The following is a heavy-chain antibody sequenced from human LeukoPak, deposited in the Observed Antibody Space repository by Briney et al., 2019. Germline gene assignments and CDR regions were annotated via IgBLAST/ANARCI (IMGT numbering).Heavy chain of an antibody. V-gene: IGHV1-69*06. J-gene: IGHJ4*02. Sequence: RWASVKVSCKASGGTFSSYAISWARQAPGQGLEWMGGIIPIFGTANYAQKFQGRVTITADKSTSTAYMELSSLRSEDTAVYYCARAYSGYDLDYWGQGTLVTVSS. D-gene: IGHD5-12*01. CDR1: GGTFSSYA. CDR3: ARAYSGYDLDY. CDR2: IIPIFGTA.